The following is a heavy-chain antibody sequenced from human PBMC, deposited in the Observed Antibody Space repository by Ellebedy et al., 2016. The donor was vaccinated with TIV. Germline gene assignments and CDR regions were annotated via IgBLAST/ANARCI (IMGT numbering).Heavy chain of an antibody. CDR3: AGDLDV. V-gene: IGHV3-74*01. CDR2: INNDGSST. D-gene: IGHD3-3*01. J-gene: IGHJ4*02. CDR1: RVTFRSYW. Sequence: GESLKISCAASRVTFRSYWLHWVRQAPGEGLVWVARINNDGSSTNSADSVKGRFTISRDNAESILYLQMNSLRVEDTAMYYCAGDLDVWGQGILVTVSS.